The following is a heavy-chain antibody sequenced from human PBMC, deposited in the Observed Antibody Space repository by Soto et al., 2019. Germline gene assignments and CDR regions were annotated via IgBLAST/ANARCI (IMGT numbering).Heavy chain of an antibody. CDR2: ISSSSTNT. CDR3: ARGTKGGSPPL. CDR1: GFAFSNYS. J-gene: IGHJ4*02. D-gene: IGHD1-7*01. V-gene: IGHV3-48*02. Sequence: EVQLVESGGGLVQPGGSLRLSCAGSGFAFSNYSMNWVHQAPGKGLEWVSYISSSSTNTYYAASVRGRFTISRDNAKNSLYLRMNSLKDEDTAVYYCARGTKGGSPPLWGQGTLVTVSS.